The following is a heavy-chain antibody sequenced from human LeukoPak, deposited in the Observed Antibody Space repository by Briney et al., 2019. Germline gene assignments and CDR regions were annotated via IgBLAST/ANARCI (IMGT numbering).Heavy chain of an antibody. CDR3: AGYGDYPYFDY. CDR1: GGSLSGYY. D-gene: IGHD4-17*01. CDR2: INHSGST. J-gene: IGHJ4*02. Sequence: SETLSLTCAVYGGSLSGYYWSWIRQPPGKGLEWIGEINHSGSTNYNPSLKSRVTISVDTSKNQFSLKLSSVTAADTAVYYCAGYGDYPYFDYWGQGTLVTVSS. V-gene: IGHV4-34*01.